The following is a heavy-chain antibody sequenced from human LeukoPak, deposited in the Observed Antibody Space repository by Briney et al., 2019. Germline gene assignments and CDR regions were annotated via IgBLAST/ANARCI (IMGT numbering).Heavy chain of an antibody. Sequence: GRSLRLSCAASGFTFSSYAMHWVRQAPGKGLEWVAVISYDGSNKYYADSVKGRFTISRDNSKNTLYLQMNSLRAEDTAVYYCARDGSSSWYVVGFDYWGQGTLVTVSS. V-gene: IGHV3-30-3*01. CDR2: ISYDGSNK. CDR1: GFTFSSYA. J-gene: IGHJ4*02. D-gene: IGHD6-13*01. CDR3: ARDGSSSWYVVGFDY.